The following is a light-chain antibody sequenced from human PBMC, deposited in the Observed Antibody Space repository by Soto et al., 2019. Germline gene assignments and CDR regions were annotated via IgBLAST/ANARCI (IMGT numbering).Light chain of an antibody. V-gene: IGLV2-14*01. Sequence: QSVLTQPASVSGSPGQSITISCTGSRLDIDAYDFVSWYQQHPGKAPRLIIYEVSNRPSGISNRFSGSKSGITASLTISGLQAEGEADYYSSSFTSTNALVFGAGTKVTVL. J-gene: IGLJ1*01. CDR3: SSFTSTNALV. CDR2: EVS. CDR1: RLDIDAYDF.